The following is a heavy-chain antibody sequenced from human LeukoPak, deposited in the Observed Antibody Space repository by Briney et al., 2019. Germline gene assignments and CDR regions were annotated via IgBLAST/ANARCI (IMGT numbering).Heavy chain of an antibody. V-gene: IGHV4-34*01. CDR1: GGSFSGYY. Sequence: PSETLSLTSAVYGGSFSGYYWCWIRQPPGKGLEWIWQINHSGSTNYTPSLKSRVTISVDTSKNQFSLKLSSVNAADTAVYYCARGRRIYCSSTSCYHRAYFDYWGQGTLVTVSS. J-gene: IGHJ4*02. CDR2: INHSGST. D-gene: IGHD2-2*01. CDR3: ARGRRIYCSSTSCYHRAYFDY.